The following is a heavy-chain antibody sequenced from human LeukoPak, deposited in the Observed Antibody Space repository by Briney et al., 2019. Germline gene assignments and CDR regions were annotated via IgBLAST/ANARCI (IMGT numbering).Heavy chain of an antibody. V-gene: IGHV3-74*01. CDR2: INTDGSST. D-gene: IGHD4-23*01. J-gene: IGHJ3*02. CDR1: GFTFSSYW. Sequence: PGGSLRLSCAASGFTFSSYWMHWVRQAPGKGLVWVSRINTDGSSTSYADSVKGRFTISRDNAKNTLYLQMNSLRAEDTAVYYCARVSPVVKEAFDIWGQGTMVTVSS. CDR3: ARVSPVVKEAFDI.